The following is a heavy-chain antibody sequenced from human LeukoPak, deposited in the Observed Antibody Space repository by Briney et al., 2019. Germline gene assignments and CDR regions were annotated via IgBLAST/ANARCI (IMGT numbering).Heavy chain of an antibody. CDR1: GGSISTTNSY. CDR2: VDSSGTS. J-gene: IGHJ6*03. V-gene: IGHV4-39*02. CDR3: ARLIDYGGFYFYYYMDV. Sequence: PSETLSLTCTVSGGSISTTNSYWGWIRQPPGKGLEWIGNVDSSGTSHYNPSLGSRVTISVDTSKSHFSLKLTSVTAADTALYYCARLIDYGGFYFYYYMDVWGKGTTVAVSS. D-gene: IGHD4-17*01.